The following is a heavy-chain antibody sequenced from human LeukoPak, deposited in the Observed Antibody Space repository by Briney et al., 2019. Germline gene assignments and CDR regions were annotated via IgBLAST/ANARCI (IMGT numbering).Heavy chain of an antibody. CDR3: ARESDGVVPAAIWFDP. CDR2: ISAYNGNT. CDR1: GYTFTSYG. J-gene: IGHJ5*02. V-gene: IGHV1-18*01. Sequence: ASVKVSCKASGYTFTSYGISWVRQAPGQGLEWMAWISAYNGNTNYAQKLQGRVTMTTDTSTSTAYMELRSLRSDDTAVYYCARESDGVVPAAIWFDPWGQGTLVTVSS. D-gene: IGHD2-2*01.